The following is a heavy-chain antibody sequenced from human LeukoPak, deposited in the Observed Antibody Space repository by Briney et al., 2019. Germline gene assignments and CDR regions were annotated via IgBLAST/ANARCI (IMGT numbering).Heavy chain of an antibody. CDR1: GYSISSGYY. CDR3: ARVVGVVAASNWFDP. Sequence: PSETLSLTCTVSGYSISSGYYWGWIRQPPGKGLEWIGSIYHSGSTYYNPSLKSRVTISVDTSKNQFSLKLSSVTAADTAVYYCARVVGVVAASNWFDPWGQGTLVTVSS. D-gene: IGHD2-15*01. CDR2: IYHSGST. J-gene: IGHJ5*02. V-gene: IGHV4-38-2*02.